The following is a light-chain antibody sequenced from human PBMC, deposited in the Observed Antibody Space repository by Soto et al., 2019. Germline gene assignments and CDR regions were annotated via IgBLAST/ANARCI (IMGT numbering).Light chain of an antibody. CDR2: EVT. Sequence: QSALTQPPSASGSPGQSVTISCTGASSVVGGYNYVSWYQQHPGKAPKLMIYEVTKRPSGVPDRFSGSKSGNTASLTVSGLQAEDEADYYCSSYAGGNNAYVFGTGTKVTVL. CDR3: SSYAGGNNAYV. V-gene: IGLV2-8*01. J-gene: IGLJ1*01. CDR1: SSVVGGYNY.